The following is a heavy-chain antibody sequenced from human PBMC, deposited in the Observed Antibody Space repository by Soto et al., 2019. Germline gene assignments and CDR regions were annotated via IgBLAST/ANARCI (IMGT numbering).Heavy chain of an antibody. J-gene: IGHJ6*03. CDR2: INHSGST. D-gene: IGHD5-18*01. V-gene: IGHV4-34*01. Sequence: SETLSLTCTVSGGSISSYYWIWIRQPPGKGLEWIGEINHSGSTNYNPSLKSRVTISVDTSKNQFSLKLSSVTAADTAVYYCASGIQLWSDRDYYYYYYMDVWGKGTTVTVSS. CDR3: ASGIQLWSDRDYYYYYYMDV. CDR1: GGSISSYY.